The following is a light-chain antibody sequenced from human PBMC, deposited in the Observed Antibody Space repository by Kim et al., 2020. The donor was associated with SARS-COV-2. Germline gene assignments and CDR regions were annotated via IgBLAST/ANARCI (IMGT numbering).Light chain of an antibody. CDR1: QDIIND. J-gene: IGKJ5*01. CDR3: LQHNTYPIT. V-gene: IGKV1-17*01. Sequence: ASVGARVTITCRASQDIINDLGWYQQSPGRAPKRLIYGASSLQSGVPSRFSGSGSGTEFTLTISSLQPEDFATYFCLQHNTYPITCGQGTRLEIK. CDR2: GAS.